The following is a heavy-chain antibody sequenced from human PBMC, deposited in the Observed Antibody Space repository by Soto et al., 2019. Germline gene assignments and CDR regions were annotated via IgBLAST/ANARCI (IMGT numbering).Heavy chain of an antibody. D-gene: IGHD6-19*01. CDR1: GFTFDDYA. V-gene: IGHV3-9*01. Sequence: EVQLVESGGGLVQPGRSLRLSCAASGFTFDDYAMHWVRQAPGKGLEWVSGISWNSGSIGYADSVKGRFTISRDNAKNSLYLQMNSLRAEDTALYYCASGQWLVGGGHWGQGTLVTVSS. J-gene: IGHJ4*02. CDR3: ASGQWLVGGGH. CDR2: ISWNSGSI.